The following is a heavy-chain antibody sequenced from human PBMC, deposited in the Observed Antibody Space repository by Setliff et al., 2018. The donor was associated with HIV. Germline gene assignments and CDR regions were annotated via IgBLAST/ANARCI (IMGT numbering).Heavy chain of an antibody. D-gene: IGHD3-10*01. J-gene: IGHJ4*02. V-gene: IGHV4-39*07. CDR1: GGSISSSSYY. CDR3: ARGGSGNSYNGAFDY. CDR2: ISYGGST. Sequence: LPETLSLTCTVSGGSISSSSYYWGWIRQPPGKGLEWIGSISYGGSTHYNPSLKSRVTISVDTSKNQFSLKLSSVTAADTAVYYCARGGSGNSYNGAFDYWGQGTLVTVSS.